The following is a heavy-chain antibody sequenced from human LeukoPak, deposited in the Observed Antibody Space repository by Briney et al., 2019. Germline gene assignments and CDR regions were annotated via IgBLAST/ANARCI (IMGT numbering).Heavy chain of an antibody. Sequence: GASVKVSCKASGYTFTSYGISWVRQAPGQGLEWMGWISAYNGNTNYAQKLQGRVTMTTDTSTSTAYMELRSLRSDDTAAYYCARGQRAHVEWSNYMDVWGKGTTVIVSS. V-gene: IGHV1-18*01. D-gene: IGHD3-3*01. CDR1: GYTFTSYG. CDR2: ISAYNGNT. J-gene: IGHJ6*03. CDR3: ARGQRAHVEWSNYMDV.